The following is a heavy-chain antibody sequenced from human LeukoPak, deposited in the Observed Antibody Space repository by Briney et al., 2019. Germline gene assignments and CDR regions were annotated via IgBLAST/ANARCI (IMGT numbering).Heavy chain of an antibody. CDR1: GGSFSGYY. J-gene: IGHJ5*02. Sequence: KPSETLSLTCAVYGGSFSGYYWSRIRQPPGKGLEWIGEINHSGSTNYNPSLKSRVTISVDTSKNQFSLKLSSVTAADTAVYYCAKDLPGVNVGFDPWGQGTLVTVSS. D-gene: IGHD3-10*01. CDR2: INHSGST. V-gene: IGHV4-34*01. CDR3: AKDLPGVNVGFDP.